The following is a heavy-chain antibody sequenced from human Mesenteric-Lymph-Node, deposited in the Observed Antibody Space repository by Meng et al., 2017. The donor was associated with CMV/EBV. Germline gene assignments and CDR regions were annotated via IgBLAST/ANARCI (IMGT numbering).Heavy chain of an antibody. CDR3: AKGFGSNWHYFDY. D-gene: IGHD6-13*01. CDR1: GFTVSSNY. Sequence: GGSLRLSCAASGFTVSSNYMSWVRQAPGKGLEWVALIWYDGSNKKYADSVKGRFTISRDNSKNTLYLQMNSLRAEDTAVYYCAKGFGSNWHYFDYWGQGTLVTVSS. CDR2: IWYDGSNK. V-gene: IGHV3-33*06. J-gene: IGHJ4*02.